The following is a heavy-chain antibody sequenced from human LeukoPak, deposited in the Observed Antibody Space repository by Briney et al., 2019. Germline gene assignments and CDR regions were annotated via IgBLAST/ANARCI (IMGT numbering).Heavy chain of an antibody. D-gene: IGHD3-22*01. J-gene: IGHJ5*02. CDR1: GYTFKSYA. Sequence: ASVKVSCKASGYTFKSYAITWVRQAPGQGLEWMGWIDPYSGNTNYAQKFQGRVTMTTETFTSTADMEVTSLRSDDTAVYYCARGVHVRKYDSNHNCFDPWGQGTLVTVSS. CDR3: ARGVHVRKYDSNHNCFDP. V-gene: IGHV1-18*01. CDR2: IDPYSGNT.